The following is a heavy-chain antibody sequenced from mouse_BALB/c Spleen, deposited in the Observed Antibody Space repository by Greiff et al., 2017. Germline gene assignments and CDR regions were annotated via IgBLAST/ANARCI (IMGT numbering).Heavy chain of an antibody. V-gene: IGHV1-63*01. CDR2: IYPGSGNT. D-gene: IGHD1-1*01. Sequence: VKLMESGAELVRPGTSVKISCKASGYAFTNYWLGWVKQRPGHGLEWIGDIYPGSGNTYYNEKFKGKATLTADKSSSTAYMQLSSLTSEDSAVYFCARAYGGGFAYWGQGTLVTVSA. CDR3: ARAYGGGFAY. J-gene: IGHJ3*01. CDR1: GYAFTNYW.